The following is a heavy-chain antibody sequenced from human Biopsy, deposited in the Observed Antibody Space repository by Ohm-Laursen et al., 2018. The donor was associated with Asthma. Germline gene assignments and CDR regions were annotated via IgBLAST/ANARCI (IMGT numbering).Heavy chain of an antibody. V-gene: IGHV3-9*01. Sequence: SLRLSCAASGFSFDDCAMHWVRQAPGKGLEWVSSISWNSGNIDYADSVKGRFSISRDNAKNSLHLQMQSLRPEDTAFYYCAKSADYYDSTDYLDFWGRGTLVTVSS. CDR1: GFSFDDCA. CDR2: ISWNSGNI. CDR3: AKSADYYDSTDYLDF. J-gene: IGHJ4*01. D-gene: IGHD3-22*01.